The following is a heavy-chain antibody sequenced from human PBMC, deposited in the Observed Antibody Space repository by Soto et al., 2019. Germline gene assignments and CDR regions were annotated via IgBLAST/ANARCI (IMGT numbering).Heavy chain of an antibody. CDR1: GGTFSSYA. CDR2: IIPIFGTA. J-gene: IGHJ3*02. V-gene: IGHV1-69*01. D-gene: IGHD6-6*01. Sequence: QVQLVQSGAEVKKPGSSVKVSCKASGGTFSSYAISWVRQAPGQGLEWMGGIIPIFGTANYAQKFQGRVTITADESKSTGYMELSSLRSEYTAVYYCARDPQQPHAARNPEGAFDIWGQGTMVTVSS. CDR3: ARDPQQPHAARNPEGAFDI.